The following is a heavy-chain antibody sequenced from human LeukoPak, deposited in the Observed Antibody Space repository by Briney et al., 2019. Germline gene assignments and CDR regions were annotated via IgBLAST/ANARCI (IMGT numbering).Heavy chain of an antibody. D-gene: IGHD5-18*01. CDR2: ISSSSSYI. CDR1: GFTFSSYS. J-gene: IGHJ4*02. V-gene: IGHV3-21*01. CDR3: ARNRGIQLWSPFDY. Sequence: PGGSLRLSCAASGFTFSSYSMNWVRQAPGKGLEWVSSISSSSSYIYYADSVKGRFTISRDNAKNSLYLQMNSLRAEDTAVYYCARNRGIQLWSPFDYWGQGTLVTVSS.